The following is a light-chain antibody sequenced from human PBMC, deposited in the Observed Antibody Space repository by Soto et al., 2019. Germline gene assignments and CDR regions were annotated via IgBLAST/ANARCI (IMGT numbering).Light chain of an antibody. V-gene: IGLV2-23*01. Sequence: QSALTQPASVSGSPGRSLTISCTGTSSDVGGYNLVSWYQQHPGKAPKLLIYECSKRPSGVSNRFSGSKSGNTAALTSSGLQAEDDADYCCCSYAGSSTDYGFGTGTKLPVL. CDR1: SSDVGGYNL. J-gene: IGLJ1*01. CDR3: CSYAGSSTDYG. CDR2: ECS.